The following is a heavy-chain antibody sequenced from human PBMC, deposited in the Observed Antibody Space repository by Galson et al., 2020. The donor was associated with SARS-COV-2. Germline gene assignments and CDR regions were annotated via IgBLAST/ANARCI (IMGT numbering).Heavy chain of an antibody. CDR3: ARGDMRNDYFDY. CDR1: YW. CDR2: IYSAWIST. Sequence: YWKHLVRQAPGKRLVWVSRIYSAWISTTYADSVKGRFTISGDNAKNTLYLHMSSLRAEDTAVYYCARGDMRNDYFDYWGQGTVVTV. V-gene: IGHV3-74*01. D-gene: IGHD3-16*01. J-gene: IGHJ4*02.